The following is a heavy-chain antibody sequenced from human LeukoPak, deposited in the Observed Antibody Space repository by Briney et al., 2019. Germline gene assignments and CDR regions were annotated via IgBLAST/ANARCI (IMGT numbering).Heavy chain of an antibody. CDR2: INHSGST. J-gene: IGHJ3*02. D-gene: IGHD3-3*01. Sequence: SETLSLTCAVYGGSFSGYYWSWIRQPPGKGLEWIGEINHSGSTYYNPSLKSRVTISVDTSKNQFSLKLSSVTAADTAVYYCARHYDFWSGYYTGQAFDIWGQGTMVTVSS. CDR1: GGSFSGYY. CDR3: ARHYDFWSGYYTGQAFDI. V-gene: IGHV4-34*01.